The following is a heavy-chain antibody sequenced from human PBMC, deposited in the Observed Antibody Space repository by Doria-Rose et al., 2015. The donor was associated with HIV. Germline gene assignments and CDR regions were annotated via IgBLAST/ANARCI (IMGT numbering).Heavy chain of an antibody. V-gene: IGHV2-26*01. D-gene: IGHD6-13*01. J-gene: IGHJ4*02. CDR2: IFSDDER. CDR3: ARIKSSRWYHKYYLDS. CDR1: GVSLSSPGMG. Sequence: QVQLVQSGPVLVKPTETLTLTCTVSGVSLSSPGMGVSWIRQPPGKALEWLANIFSDDERSYNTSLKSRLTISRGTSKSQVVLTMTDMDPVDTATYYCARIKSSRWYHKYYLDSWGQGTLVIVS.